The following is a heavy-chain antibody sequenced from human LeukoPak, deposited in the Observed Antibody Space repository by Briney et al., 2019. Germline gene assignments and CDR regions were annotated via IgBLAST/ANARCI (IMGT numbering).Heavy chain of an antibody. CDR2: ISGSGGST. Sequence: GGSLRLSCAASGFTFSSYAMSWVRQAPGKGLEWVSAISGSGGSTYYADSVKGRFTISRDNSKNTLYLQMNSLRAGDTAVYYCAKDLGYCSGGSCYRYFDYWGQGTLVTVSS. D-gene: IGHD2-15*01. CDR3: AKDLGYCSGGSCYRYFDY. V-gene: IGHV3-23*01. CDR1: GFTFSSYA. J-gene: IGHJ4*02.